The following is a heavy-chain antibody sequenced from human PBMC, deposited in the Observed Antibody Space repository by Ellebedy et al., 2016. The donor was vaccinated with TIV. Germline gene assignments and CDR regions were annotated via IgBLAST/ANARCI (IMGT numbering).Heavy chain of an antibody. D-gene: IGHD2-15*01. Sequence: GESLKISCAASGFTFSNYGMHWVRQAPGKGLEWVAVIWYDGSNKDYLDSVKGRFTISRDNSKNMLSLQMNSLRAEDTAVYYCARGGYCSGGSCYGAFYYYYGMDVWGQGTTVTVSS. V-gene: IGHV3-33*01. CDR1: GFTFSNYG. CDR2: IWYDGSNK. CDR3: ARGGYCSGGSCYGAFYYYYGMDV. J-gene: IGHJ6*02.